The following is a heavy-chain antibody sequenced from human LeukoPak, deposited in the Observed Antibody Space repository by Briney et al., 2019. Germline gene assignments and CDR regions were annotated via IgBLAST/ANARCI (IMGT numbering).Heavy chain of an antibody. V-gene: IGHV4-4*02. J-gene: IGHJ4*02. CDR2: IYHSGSS. CDR1: GDSISSSSW. D-gene: IGHD3-9*01. Sequence: SGTLSLTCTVSGDSISSSSWWNWVRQAPGKGLEWIAEIYHSGSSNYNPSFNSRLTISVDKSKNVFSLKMTSVTAADPAVYYCARVPMNGYEKQFYFDLWGQGALVTVSS. CDR3: ARVPMNGYEKQFYFDL.